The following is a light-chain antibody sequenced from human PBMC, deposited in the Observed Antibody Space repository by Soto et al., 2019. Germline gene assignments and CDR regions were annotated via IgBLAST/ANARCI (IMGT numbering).Light chain of an antibody. Sequence: DIRMTQSPSTLSASVGYRVAVTGRASQSISTWLAWYQQKPGKAPKLLIYKASSLESGVPSRFSGSGSGTEFTLTISSLQSEDFAVYYCQQYNNWWTFGQGTKVDIK. CDR1: QSISTW. V-gene: IGKV1-5*03. CDR2: KAS. CDR3: QQYNNWWT. J-gene: IGKJ1*01.